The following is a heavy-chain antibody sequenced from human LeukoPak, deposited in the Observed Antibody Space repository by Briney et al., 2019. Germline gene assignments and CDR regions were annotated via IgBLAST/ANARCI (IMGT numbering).Heavy chain of an antibody. D-gene: IGHD1-26*01. V-gene: IGHV4-59*01. CDR3: ARALIEVGPTRDSWLDP. CDR1: GDSISSYY. CDR2: IYYSGST. Sequence: PSETLSLTCTVSGDSISSYYWSWIRQAPGKGLEWIGDIYYSGSTNYNPSLKSRVIISVDTSKNQLSLKLSSVTAADTAVYYCARALIEVGPTRDSWLDPWGQGTLVTVSS. J-gene: IGHJ5*02.